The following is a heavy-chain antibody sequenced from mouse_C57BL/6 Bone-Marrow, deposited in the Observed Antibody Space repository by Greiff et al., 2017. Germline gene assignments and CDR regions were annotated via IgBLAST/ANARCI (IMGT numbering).Heavy chain of an antibody. V-gene: IGHV1-50*01. CDR1: GYTFTSYW. CDR3: ARWDYGSRYWYFDV. D-gene: IGHD1-1*01. J-gene: IGHJ1*03. CDR2: IDPSDSYT. Sequence: QVQLQQPGAELVKPGASVKLSCKASGYTFTSYWMQWVKQRPGQGLEWIGEIDPSDSYTNYNQKFKGKATLTVDTSSSTAYMQLSSLTSEDSAVYYCARWDYGSRYWYFDVWGTGTTVTVSS.